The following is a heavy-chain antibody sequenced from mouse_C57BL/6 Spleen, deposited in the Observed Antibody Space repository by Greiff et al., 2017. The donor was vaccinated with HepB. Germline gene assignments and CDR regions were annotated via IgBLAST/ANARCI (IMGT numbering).Heavy chain of an antibody. CDR1: GFTFSSYA. V-gene: IGHV5-4*01. J-gene: IGHJ3*01. CDR3: ARDSDYGSSPAWFAY. D-gene: IGHD1-1*01. CDR2: ISDGGSYT. Sequence: EVMLVESGGGLVKPGGSLKLSCAASGFTFSSYAMSWVRQTPEKRLEWVATISDGGSYTYYPDNVKGRFTISRDNAKNNLYLQMSHLKSEDTAMYYCARDSDYGSSPAWFAYWGQGTLVTVSA.